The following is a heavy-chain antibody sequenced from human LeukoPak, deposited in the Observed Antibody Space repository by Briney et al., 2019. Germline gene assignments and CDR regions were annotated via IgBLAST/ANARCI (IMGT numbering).Heavy chain of an antibody. D-gene: IGHD3-9*01. J-gene: IGHJ4*02. CDR1: GFSFSSYS. Sequence: GGSLRLSCAASGFSFSSYSMNWVRQAPGKGLEWVSSISSSSSYIYYADSVKGRFTISRDNSKNTLYLQMNSLRAEDTAVYYCAKDNDILTGRDYWGQGTLVAVSS. CDR2: ISSSSSYI. V-gene: IGHV3-21*04. CDR3: AKDNDILTGRDY.